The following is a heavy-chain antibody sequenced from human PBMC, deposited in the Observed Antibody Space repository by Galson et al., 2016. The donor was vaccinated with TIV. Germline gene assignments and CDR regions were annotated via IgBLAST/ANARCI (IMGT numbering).Heavy chain of an antibody. CDR3: ATIEGGVGSF. CDR2: VHPTRGGA. V-gene: IGHV1-2*02. D-gene: IGHD2-8*01. Sequence: SVKVSCKASGYTLTADYVHWIRQAPGQGLEWMGWVHPTRGGAILAPKLEGRVIMTRDTSINTAYMELTSLTSDDTAVYFCATIEGGVGSFRGRGTLVTVSS. CDR1: GYTLTADY. J-gene: IGHJ4*02.